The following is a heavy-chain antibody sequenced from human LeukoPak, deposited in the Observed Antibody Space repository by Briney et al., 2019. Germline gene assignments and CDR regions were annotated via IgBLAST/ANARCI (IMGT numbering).Heavy chain of an antibody. J-gene: IGHJ4*02. V-gene: IGHV3-23*01. CDR3: AKGNPSAYCGGDCYPGDY. CDR1: EFTFSTYA. Sequence: GGSLRLSCAASEFTFSTYAMNWVRQAPGKGLEWVSGISGSGDSTYYADSVKGRFTISRDNSETTLFLQMNSLRAEDTAVYYCAKGNPSAYCGGDCYPGDYWGQGTLVTVFS. D-gene: IGHD2-21*02. CDR2: ISGSGDST.